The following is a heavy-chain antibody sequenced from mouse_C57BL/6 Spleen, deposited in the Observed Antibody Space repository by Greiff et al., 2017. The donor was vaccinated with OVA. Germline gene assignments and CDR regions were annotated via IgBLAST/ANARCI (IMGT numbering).Heavy chain of an antibody. D-gene: IGHD1-1*01. Sequence: QVQLQQSGPELVKPGASVKISCKASGYAFSSSWMNWVKQRPGKGLEWIGRIYPGDGATNYNGKFKGKATLTAYKSSSTAYMQRSSLTSEDSAVYFCARDHYYGSSYAMDYWGQGTSVTVSS. CDR1: GYAFSSSW. J-gene: IGHJ4*01. CDR2: IYPGDGAT. V-gene: IGHV1-82*01. CDR3: ARDHYYGSSYAMDY.